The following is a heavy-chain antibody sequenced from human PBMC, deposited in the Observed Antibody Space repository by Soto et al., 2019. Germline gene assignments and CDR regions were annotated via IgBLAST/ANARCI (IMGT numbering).Heavy chain of an antibody. D-gene: IGHD2-15*01. Sequence: GASVKVSCKASGYTFTSYGISWVRQAPGQGLEWMGWISAYNGNTNYAQKLQGRVTMTTDTSTSTAYMELRSLRSDDTAVYYCARSIVVVVAADPFDYWGQGTLVTVSS. CDR1: GYTFTSYG. J-gene: IGHJ4*02. CDR2: ISAYNGNT. CDR3: ARSIVVVVAADPFDY. V-gene: IGHV1-18*01.